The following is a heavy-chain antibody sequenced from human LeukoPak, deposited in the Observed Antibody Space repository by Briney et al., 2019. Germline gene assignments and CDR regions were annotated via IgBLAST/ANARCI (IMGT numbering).Heavy chain of an antibody. Sequence: PGGSLRLSCAASGFTFSSYAMRWVRQAPGKGLEWVSAISSSGGSTYYADSVKGRFTISRDNSKNTLYLEMNSLRAEDTAVYYCAKVHLSYYFDYWGQGTLVTVSS. CDR3: AKVHLSYYFDY. D-gene: IGHD6-6*01. J-gene: IGHJ4*02. CDR2: ISSSGGST. CDR1: GFTFSSYA. V-gene: IGHV3-23*01.